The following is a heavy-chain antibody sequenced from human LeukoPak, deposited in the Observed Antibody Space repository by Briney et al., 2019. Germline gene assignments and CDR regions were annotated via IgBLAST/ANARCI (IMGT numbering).Heavy chain of an antibody. V-gene: IGHV4-39*01. CDR2: IYYTGST. Sequence: SETLSLTCTVSGGSISSSSWYWAWLRQPPGKGREWIGTIYYTGSTYYNPSLKSRVTISVDTSKDQFSLKLSSVTAADTAVYYCARLYCGGECYSGYFDYWDQGTLVTVSS. CDR1: GGSISSSSWY. J-gene: IGHJ4*02. CDR3: ARLYCGGECYSGYFDY. D-gene: IGHD2-21*01.